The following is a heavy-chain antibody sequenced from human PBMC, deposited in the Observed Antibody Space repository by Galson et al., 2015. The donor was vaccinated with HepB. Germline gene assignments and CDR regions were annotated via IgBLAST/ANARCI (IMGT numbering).Heavy chain of an antibody. D-gene: IGHD3-9*01. CDR1: GGSISSSNW. J-gene: IGHJ3*02. CDR3: ARDRVLRYFDWLDHDAFDI. V-gene: IGHV4-4*02. Sequence: QVQLQESGPGLVKPSETLSLTCAVSGGSISSSNWWSWVRQPPGKGLEWIGEIYHSGSTNYNPSLKSRVTISVDKSKNQFSLKLSSVTAADTAVYYCARDRVLRYFDWLDHDAFDIWGQGTMVTVSS. CDR2: IYHSGST.